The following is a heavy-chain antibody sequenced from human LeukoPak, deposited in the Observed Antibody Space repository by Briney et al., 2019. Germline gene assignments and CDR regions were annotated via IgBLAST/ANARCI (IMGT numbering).Heavy chain of an antibody. J-gene: IGHJ4*02. V-gene: IGHV4-38-2*02. CDR3: ARAYSSSWYNFDY. D-gene: IGHD6-13*01. Sequence: PSETLSLTCTVSGYSISNGYYWGWIRQPPGKGLEWIGRIYTSGSTNYNPSLKSRVTMSVDTSKNQFSLKLSSVTAADTAVYYCARAYSSSWYNFDYWGQGTLVTVSS. CDR1: GYSISNGYY. CDR2: IYTSGST.